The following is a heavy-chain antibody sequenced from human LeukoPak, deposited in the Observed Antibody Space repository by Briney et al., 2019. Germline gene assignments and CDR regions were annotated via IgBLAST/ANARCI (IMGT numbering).Heavy chain of an antibody. V-gene: IGHV4-59*01. CDR1: GGFISSYY. D-gene: IGHD3-9*01. Sequence: PSETLSLTCTVSGGFISSYYWSWIRQPPGKGLEWIGYIYYSGSTNYNPSLKSRVTISVDTSKNQFSLKLSSVTAADTAVYYCARGDLDILTGYPSRGGDVWGQGTTVTVSS. CDR3: ARGDLDILTGYPSRGGDV. CDR2: IYYSGST. J-gene: IGHJ6*02.